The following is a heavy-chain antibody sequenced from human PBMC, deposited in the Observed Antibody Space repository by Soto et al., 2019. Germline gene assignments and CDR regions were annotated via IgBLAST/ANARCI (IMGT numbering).Heavy chain of an antibody. CDR1: GYTFTSYY. J-gene: IGHJ3*02. V-gene: IGHV1-46*01. CDR2: INPSGGST. D-gene: IGHD3-3*01. Sequence: QVQLVQSGAEVKKPGASVKVSCKASGYTFTSYYMHWVRQAPGQGLEWMGIINPSGGSTSYAQKFQGRVTMTRDTSTSTVYMELSSLRSEDTAVYYCASFTQRSGYYRDDAFDIWGQGPMVTVSS. CDR3: ASFTQRSGYYRDDAFDI.